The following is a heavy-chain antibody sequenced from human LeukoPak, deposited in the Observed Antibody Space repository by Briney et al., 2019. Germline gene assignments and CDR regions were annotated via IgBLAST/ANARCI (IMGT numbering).Heavy chain of an antibody. CDR2: IYYSGSP. J-gene: IGHJ4*02. D-gene: IGHD4-23*01. V-gene: IGHV4-39*07. CDR3: ASATRWLAFDF. CDR1: GGSITSSSYY. Sequence: KPSETLSLTCTVSGGSITSSSYYWGWIRQPPGKGLEWIGSIYYSGSPYYNPSLKSRVTISLDTSKKQFSLKLSSVTAADTAVYYCASATRWLAFDFWGQGTLVTVSS.